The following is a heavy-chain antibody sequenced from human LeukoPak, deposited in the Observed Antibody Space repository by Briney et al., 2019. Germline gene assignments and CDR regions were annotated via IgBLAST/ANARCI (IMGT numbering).Heavy chain of an antibody. CDR3: ARGYQLLPAGD. J-gene: IGHJ4*02. D-gene: IGHD2-2*01. Sequence: SQTLSLTCTVSGGSISNADYYWSWIRQPPGKGLEWIGYIYYSGSTYYNPSLKGRLAISLDTSKNQFSLDLSSVTAADTAVYYCARGYQLLPAGDWGQGTLVTVSS. V-gene: IGHV4-30-4*08. CDR2: IYYSGST. CDR1: GGSISNADYY.